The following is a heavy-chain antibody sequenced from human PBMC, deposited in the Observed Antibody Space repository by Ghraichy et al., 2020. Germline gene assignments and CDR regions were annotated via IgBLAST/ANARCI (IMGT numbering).Heavy chain of an antibody. J-gene: IGHJ6*03. Sequence: SQTLSLTCAITGDSVSSNSAAWHWIRQSPSRGLEWLGRTYYRSKWYNDYAVSVKSRITINPDTSKNQFSLQLNSVTPEDTAVYYCARAPTGPSDYYYYMDVWGTGTYVIVSS. CDR1: GDSVSSNSAA. V-gene: IGHV6-1*01. CDR3: ARAPTGPSDYYYYMDV. CDR2: TYYRSKWYN. D-gene: IGHD1-1*01.